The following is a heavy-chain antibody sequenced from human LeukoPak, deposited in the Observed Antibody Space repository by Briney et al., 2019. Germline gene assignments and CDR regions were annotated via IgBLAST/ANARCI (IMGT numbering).Heavy chain of an antibody. CDR2: IWYDGSNK. CDR3: ARYYDSSGYMWFDP. V-gene: IGHV3-33*01. Sequence: GGSLRLSCAASGFTFSSYGMQWVRQAPGKGLEWVAVIWYDGSNKYYADSVKGRFTISRDNSKNTLYLQMNSLRAEDTAVYYCARYYDSSGYMWFDPWGQGTLVTVSS. D-gene: IGHD3-22*01. CDR1: GFTFSSYG. J-gene: IGHJ5*02.